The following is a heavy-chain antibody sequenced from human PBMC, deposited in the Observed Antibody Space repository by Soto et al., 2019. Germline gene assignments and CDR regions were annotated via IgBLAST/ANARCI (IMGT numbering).Heavy chain of an antibody. J-gene: IGHJ4*02. Sequence: ASVNVSRKASGYTFTSYGISWVRQAPGQGLEWVGWISAYNGNTNYAQKFHGRVTMTTDTSTSKAYIELRSLRSDDTDVYYFSSESGPRDYSNSSGGDYWGQGTLVTVSS. D-gene: IGHD3-22*01. CDR2: ISAYNGNT. V-gene: IGHV1-18*01. CDR3: SSESGPRDYSNSSGGDY. CDR1: GYTFTSYG.